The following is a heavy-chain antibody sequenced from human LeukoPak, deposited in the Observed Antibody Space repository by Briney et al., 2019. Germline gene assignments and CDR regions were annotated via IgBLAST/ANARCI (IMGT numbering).Heavy chain of an antibody. CDR1: GGSIRRSGYF. CDR3: ARQGYGYEAFDY. J-gene: IGHJ4*02. V-gene: IGHV4-39*01. CDR2: ISYGGST. Sequence: SETLSLTCTVSGGSIRRSGYFWGWIRQPPGKGLEWIGRISYGGSTYYNPSLQSRVTISVDTSKNQFSLKVSSVTAADTAVYYCARQGYGYEAFDYWGQGTLVTVSS. D-gene: IGHD5-12*01.